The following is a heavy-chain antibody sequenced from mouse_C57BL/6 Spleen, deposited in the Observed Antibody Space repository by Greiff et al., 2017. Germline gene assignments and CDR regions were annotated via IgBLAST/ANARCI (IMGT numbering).Heavy chain of an antibody. Sequence: EVQGVESGGDLVKPGGSLKLSCAASGFTFSSYGMSWVRQTPDKRLEWVATISSGGSYTYYPDSVKGRVTISRDNAKNTLYLQMSSLKSEDTAMYYCARGDGYDEGYFDVWGTGTTVTVSS. D-gene: IGHD2-2*01. V-gene: IGHV5-6*01. CDR2: ISSGGSYT. CDR1: GFTFSSYG. CDR3: ARGDGYDEGYFDV. J-gene: IGHJ1*03.